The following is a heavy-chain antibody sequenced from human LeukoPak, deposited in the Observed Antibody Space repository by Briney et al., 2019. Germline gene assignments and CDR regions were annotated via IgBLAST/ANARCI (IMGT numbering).Heavy chain of an antibody. CDR1: GYTFTSYG. D-gene: IGHD3-22*01. J-gene: IGHJ4*02. V-gene: IGHV1-18*01. CDR3: ARDFYYYDSSGYPEYYFDY. CDR2: ISAYNGNT. Sequence: ASVKVSCKASGYTFTSYGISWVRQAPGQGLEWMGWISAYNGNTNYAQKLQGRVTMTTDTSTSTAYMELRSLRSDDTAVYYCARDFYYYDSSGYPEYYFDYWGQGTLVTVSS.